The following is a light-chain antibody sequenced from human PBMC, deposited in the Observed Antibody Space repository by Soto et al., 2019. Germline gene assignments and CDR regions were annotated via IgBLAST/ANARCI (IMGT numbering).Light chain of an antibody. CDR3: QQNYST. CDR1: ESISFY. V-gene: IGKV1-39*01. CDR2: AVS. J-gene: IGKJ1*01. Sequence: DILLTQSPSSLSASVGDRVTITCRASESISFYLNWYQQKPGKPPKLLIYAVSNLFSGVPSRFSASGHGTDFTLTISSLQREDFATYYCQQNYSTFGQGTKVEMK.